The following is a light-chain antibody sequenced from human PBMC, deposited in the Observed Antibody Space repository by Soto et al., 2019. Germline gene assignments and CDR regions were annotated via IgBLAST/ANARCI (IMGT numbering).Light chain of an antibody. V-gene: IGKV3-11*01. CDR2: GAS. CDR3: QQRYNRLT. CDR1: QTVSTY. Sequence: IVLTQSPATLSLSPGERATLSCRARQTVSTYLSWYQHKPGQAPRLLIYGASNRATGIPARFSGSGSGTDFTLTISSLEPEDSGVYYCQQRYNRLTFGGGTRVEIK. J-gene: IGKJ4*01.